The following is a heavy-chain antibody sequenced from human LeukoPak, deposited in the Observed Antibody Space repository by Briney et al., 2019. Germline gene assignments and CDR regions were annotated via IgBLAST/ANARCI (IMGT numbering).Heavy chain of an antibody. Sequence: GGSLRLSCAASGFTFSTHWMHWVRQAPGKGLGWVSRMNGDGSSTKYADSVKGRFTISRDNAKNSLYLQMNSLRAEGTAVYYCAELGITMIGGVWGKGTTVTISS. CDR1: GFTFSTHW. V-gene: IGHV3-74*01. CDR2: MNGDGSST. J-gene: IGHJ6*04. CDR3: AELGITMIGGV. D-gene: IGHD3-10*02.